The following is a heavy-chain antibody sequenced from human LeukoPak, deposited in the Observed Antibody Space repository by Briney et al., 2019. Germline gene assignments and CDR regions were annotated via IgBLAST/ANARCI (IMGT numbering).Heavy chain of an antibody. CDR2: IYHSGST. CDR3: AREDSGTSGYVFDP. J-gene: IGHJ5*02. V-gene: IGHV4-59*01. D-gene: IGHD3-22*01. Sequence: SETLSLTCTVSGGSIGSYYWSWIRQPPGKGLEWIGYIYHSGSTSYNPSLKSRVTISRDTSKNQFSLRLTSVTAADTAVYYCAREDSGTSGYVFDPWGQGTLVTASS. CDR1: GGSIGSYY.